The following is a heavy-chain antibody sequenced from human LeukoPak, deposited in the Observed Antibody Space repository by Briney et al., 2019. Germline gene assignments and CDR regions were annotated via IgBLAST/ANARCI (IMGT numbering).Heavy chain of an antibody. Sequence: KPSETLSLTCAVYGGSFSGYYWSWIRQPPGKGLEWIGEINHSGSTNYNPSLKSRVTISVDTSKIQFSLKLSSVTAADTAVYYCATNVGATTSDWFDPWGQGTLVTVSS. CDR3: ATNVGATTSDWFDP. J-gene: IGHJ5*02. D-gene: IGHD1-26*01. CDR1: GGSFSGYY. CDR2: INHSGST. V-gene: IGHV4-34*01.